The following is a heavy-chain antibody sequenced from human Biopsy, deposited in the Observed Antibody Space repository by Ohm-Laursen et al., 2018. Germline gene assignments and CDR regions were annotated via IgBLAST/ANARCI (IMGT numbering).Heavy chain of an antibody. J-gene: IGHJ5*02. D-gene: IGHD3-22*01. Sequence: SETLSLTCTASGGSISSGGSYWSWIRQRPGKGLEWIGYIFNSANTYYNPSLKNLITISGDTSKNQFSLKLNSVTAADTAMYYCARGDYFDSNGYFWFDPWGQGTLVTVSS. V-gene: IGHV4-31*01. CDR3: ARGDYFDSNGYFWFDP. CDR1: GGSISSGGSY. CDR2: IFNSANT.